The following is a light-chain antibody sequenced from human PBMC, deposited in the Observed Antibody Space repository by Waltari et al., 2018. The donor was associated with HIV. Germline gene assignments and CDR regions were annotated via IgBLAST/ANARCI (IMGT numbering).Light chain of an antibody. V-gene: IGLV3-19*01. J-gene: IGLJ3*02. CDR3: NSRDSSDNHV. Sequence: SSDLSQDPAVSVALGQTVRITCQGDSLRNYYASWYQQKPGQAPILVIFGKNKRPSGTPDRFSGSNSGNTASLTITGAQAEDEADYYCNSRDSSDNHVFGGGTKVTV. CDR2: GKN. CDR1: SLRNYY.